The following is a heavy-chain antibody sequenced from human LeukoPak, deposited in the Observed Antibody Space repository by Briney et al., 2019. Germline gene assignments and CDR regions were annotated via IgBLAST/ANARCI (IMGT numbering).Heavy chain of an antibody. CDR2: INPNNGGT. Sequence: SVKVSCKASGYTFTGYYMHWVRQAPGQGLEWMGWINPNNGGTYYAQKFQGRVTMTRDTSISTAYMELTRLRSDDTAVYYCARDNGDYWFDYWGQGTLVTVSS. V-gene: IGHV1-2*02. CDR3: ARDNGDYWFDY. J-gene: IGHJ4*02. D-gene: IGHD4-17*01. CDR1: GYTFTGYY.